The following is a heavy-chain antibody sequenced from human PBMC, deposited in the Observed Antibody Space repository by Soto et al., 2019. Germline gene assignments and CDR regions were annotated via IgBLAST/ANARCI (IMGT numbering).Heavy chain of an antibody. Sequence: PSETLSLTCTISGDSFSNHYWTWIRQSPGKGLEWIGYIFHSGITDYNPSVKSRVTISIDKSRNLFSLNLTSVTAADTAVYYCAKDNADSSGYYYGSLDYWGQGTLVTVSS. J-gene: IGHJ4*02. CDR1: GDSFSNHY. V-gene: IGHV4-59*11. D-gene: IGHD3-22*01. CDR3: AKDNADSSGYYYGSLDY. CDR2: IFHSGIT.